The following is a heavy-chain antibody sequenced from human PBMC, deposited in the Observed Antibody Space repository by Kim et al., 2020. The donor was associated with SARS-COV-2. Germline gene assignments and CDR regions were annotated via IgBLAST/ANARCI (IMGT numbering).Heavy chain of an antibody. J-gene: IGHJ4*02. CDR2: ISYDGSTI. Sequence: GGSLRLSCAASGFAFSRHWMHWVRQAPGKGLMWVSRISYDGSTINYVDSVKGRFIISRDNAMNTLYLQVNSLRAEDTAVYYCVRDREHHITTYHPMFDFWGLGTLVTVSS. CDR1: GFAFSRHW. CDR3: VRDREHHITTYHPMFDF. V-gene: IGHV3-74*01. D-gene: IGHD3-22*01.